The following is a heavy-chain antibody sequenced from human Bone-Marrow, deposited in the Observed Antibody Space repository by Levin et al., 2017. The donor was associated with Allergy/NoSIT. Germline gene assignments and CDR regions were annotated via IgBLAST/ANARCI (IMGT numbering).Heavy chain of an antibody. D-gene: IGHD3-3*01. CDR2: ISYDGSNK. CDR1: GFTFSSYA. Sequence: GGSLRLSCAASGFTFSSYAMHWVRQAPGKGLEWVAVISYDGSNKYYADSVKGRFTISRDNSKNTLYLQMNSLRAEDTAVYYCARDSSTDHNYDFWSGYPYNWFDPWGQGTLVTVSS. J-gene: IGHJ5*02. CDR3: ARDSSTDHNYDFWSGYPYNWFDP. V-gene: IGHV3-30-3*01.